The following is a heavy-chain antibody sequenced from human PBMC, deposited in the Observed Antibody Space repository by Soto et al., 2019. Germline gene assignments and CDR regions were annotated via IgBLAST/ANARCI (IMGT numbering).Heavy chain of an antibody. CDR1: GYTFTSYD. D-gene: IGHD3-3*01. CDR2: MNPNSGNT. Sequence: QVQLVQSGAEVKKPGASVKVSCKASGYTFTSYDINWVRQATGQGLEWMAWMNPNSGNTGYAQKFQGRVTMTRNSSISTAYMGLSRLIFEDSAVYYCARYYDFWSCYDIWGRTYTQTDAFDIWGQGTMVTVSS. J-gene: IGHJ3*02. CDR3: ARYYDFWSCYDIWGRTYTQTDAFDI. V-gene: IGHV1-8*01.